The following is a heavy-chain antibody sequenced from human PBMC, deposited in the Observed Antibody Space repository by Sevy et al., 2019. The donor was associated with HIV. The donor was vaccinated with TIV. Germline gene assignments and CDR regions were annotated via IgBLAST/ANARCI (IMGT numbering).Heavy chain of an antibody. V-gene: IGHV1-2*02. J-gene: IGHJ4*02. D-gene: IGHD3-3*01. CDR3: ERDGQGGDNYDFWSGYYTREYYFDY. CDR2: INPNSGGT. Sequence: ASVKVSCKASGYTFTGYYMHWVRQAPGQGLEWMGWINPNSGGTNYAQKFQGRVTMTRDTSISTAYMELSRLSSDDTAVYYCERDGQGGDNYDFWSGYYTREYYFDYWGQGTLVTVSS. CDR1: GYTFTGYY.